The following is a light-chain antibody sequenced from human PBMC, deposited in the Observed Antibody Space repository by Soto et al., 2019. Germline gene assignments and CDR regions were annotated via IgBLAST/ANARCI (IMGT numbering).Light chain of an antibody. Sequence: DIQMTQSPSSLSASVGDRVTITCRASQSISTYLNWYQQKPGKAPNLLIYAASSLHSGVPSRFSGGGSGTDFTLTITSLQPEDFATYYCQQCYTTPRTFGQGTKVEVK. V-gene: IGKV1-39*01. J-gene: IGKJ1*01. CDR2: AAS. CDR1: QSISTY. CDR3: QQCYTTPRT.